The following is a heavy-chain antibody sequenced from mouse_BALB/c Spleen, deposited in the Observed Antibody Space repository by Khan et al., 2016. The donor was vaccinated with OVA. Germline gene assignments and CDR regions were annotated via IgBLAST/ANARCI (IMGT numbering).Heavy chain of an antibody. J-gene: IGHJ3*01. D-gene: IGHD4-1*01. CDR3: ARLGPGFSY. Sequence: EVQLQESGPGLVKPSQSLSLTCTVTGYSITTDYAWNWIRQFPGNQLAWMGYISYRGSTSYNPSLKSRISITRDPSKNQFFLQLNSVTTEDTATFYCARLGPGFSYWGQGTLVTVSA. CDR1: GYSITTDYA. V-gene: IGHV3-2*02. CDR2: ISYRGST.